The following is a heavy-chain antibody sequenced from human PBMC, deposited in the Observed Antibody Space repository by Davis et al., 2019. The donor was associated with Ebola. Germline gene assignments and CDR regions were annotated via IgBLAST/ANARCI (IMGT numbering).Heavy chain of an antibody. CDR3: ARGRSYLGY. D-gene: IGHD1-14*01. CDR2: IYYSGST. J-gene: IGHJ4*02. CDR1: GGSISSYY. Sequence: GSLRLSCTVSGGSISSYYWSWIRQPPGKGLEWIGYIYYSGSTNYNPSLKSRVTISVDTSKNQFSLKLSSVTAADTAVYYCARGRSYLGYWGQGTLVTVSS. V-gene: IGHV4-59*12.